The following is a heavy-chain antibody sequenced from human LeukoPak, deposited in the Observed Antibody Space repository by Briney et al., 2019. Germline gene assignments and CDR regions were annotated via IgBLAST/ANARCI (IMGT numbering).Heavy chain of an antibody. V-gene: IGHV4-59*01. CDR1: GGSIGSYY. J-gene: IGHJ1*01. CDR3: ARSVGGDSSGYPRSY. D-gene: IGHD3-22*01. Sequence: SETMSLTCTVSGGSIGSYYWSWIRQPPGKGLVWIGYIYYSGSTNYNPSLKSRVTISVDTSKNQFSLKLSSVTAADTAVYYCARSVGGDSSGYPRSYWRQGTVVTVSS. CDR2: IYYSGST.